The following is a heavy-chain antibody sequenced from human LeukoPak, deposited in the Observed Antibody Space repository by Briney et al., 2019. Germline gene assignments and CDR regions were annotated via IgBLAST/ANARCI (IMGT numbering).Heavy chain of an antibody. D-gene: IGHD4-17*01. CDR2: INHSGST. Sequence: GSLRLSCTASEFTFSSYWMSWIRQPPGKGLEWIGEINHSGSTNYNPSLKSRVTISVDTSKNQFSLKLSSVTAADTAVYYCARVKGYGVHLDYWGQGTLVTVSS. CDR1: EFTFSSYW. J-gene: IGHJ4*02. V-gene: IGHV4-34*01. CDR3: ARVKGYGVHLDY.